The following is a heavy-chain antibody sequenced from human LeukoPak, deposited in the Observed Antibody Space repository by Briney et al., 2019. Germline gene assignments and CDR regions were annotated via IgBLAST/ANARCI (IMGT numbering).Heavy chain of an antibody. J-gene: IGHJ4*02. CDR3: ATLGDYGDYGLGY. D-gene: IGHD4-17*01. CDR2: FDPEDGET. Sequence: ASVKVSCTGSGYTLTELSMHWVRQAPGKGLEWMGGFDPEDGETIYAQKFQGRVTTTEDTSTDTAYMELSSLRSEDTAVYYCATLGDYGDYGLGYWGQGTLVTVSS. V-gene: IGHV1-24*01. CDR1: GYTLTELS.